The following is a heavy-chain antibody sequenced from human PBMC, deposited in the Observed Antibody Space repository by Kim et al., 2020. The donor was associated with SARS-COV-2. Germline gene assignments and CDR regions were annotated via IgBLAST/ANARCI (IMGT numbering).Heavy chain of an antibody. V-gene: IGHV3-33*01. Sequence: GGSLRLSCVASGVSLNSYGINWVRQAPGKGLEWVAAIWHDGSYQFHADSVKGRFTISRDNSKNTHHLQMDSLRPDDTAVYYCTTEKGVHGDSDIFVYWGQGTLVTVSS. J-gene: IGHJ4*02. CDR1: GVSLNSYG. CDR2: IWHDGSYQ. D-gene: IGHD2-21*02. CDR3: TTEKGVHGDSDIFVY.